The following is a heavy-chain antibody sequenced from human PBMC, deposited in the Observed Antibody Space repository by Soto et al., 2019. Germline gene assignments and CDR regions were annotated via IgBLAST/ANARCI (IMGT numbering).Heavy chain of an antibody. CDR2: IIPIFGTA. J-gene: IGHJ6*02. Sequence: SVKVSCKASGGTFGSYAISWVRQAPGQGLEWMGGIIPIFGTANYAQKFQGRVTITADESTSTAYMELSSLRSEDTAVYYCARVNWNYDLGYYYGMDVWGQGTTVTVSS. CDR1: GGTFGSYA. D-gene: IGHD1-7*01. V-gene: IGHV1-69*13. CDR3: ARVNWNYDLGYYYGMDV.